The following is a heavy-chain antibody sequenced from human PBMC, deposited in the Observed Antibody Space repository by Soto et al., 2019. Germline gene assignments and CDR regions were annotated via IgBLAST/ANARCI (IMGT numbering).Heavy chain of an antibody. CDR2: ISGSGGTT. CDR3: SRDDSDWFFN. CDR1: GFTFSNYA. Sequence: GGSLRLSCVASGFTFSNYAMSWVRQAPGKGLEWVSGISGSGGTTYYADSVKGRFTISRDNSKNTLFLQMNSLRAGDTAVYYCSRDDSDWFFNWGRGTLVTVSS. V-gene: IGHV3-23*01. D-gene: IGHD3-9*01. J-gene: IGHJ4*02.